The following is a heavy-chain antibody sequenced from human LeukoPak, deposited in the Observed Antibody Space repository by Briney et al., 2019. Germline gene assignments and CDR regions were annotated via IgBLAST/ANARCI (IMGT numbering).Heavy chain of an antibody. J-gene: IGHJ3*02. CDR3: ARGSRIAVPTDAFDI. V-gene: IGHV1-8*01. D-gene: IGHD6-19*01. Sequence: ASVKVSCKASGYTFTSYDINWVRQATGQGLEWMGWMNPNSGNTGYAQKFQGRVTMTRNTSISTAYMELRSLRSDDTAVYYCARGSRIAVPTDAFDIWGQGTMVTVSS. CDR1: GYTFTSYD. CDR2: MNPNSGNT.